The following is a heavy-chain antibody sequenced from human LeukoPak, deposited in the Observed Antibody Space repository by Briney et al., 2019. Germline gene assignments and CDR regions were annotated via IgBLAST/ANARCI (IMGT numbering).Heavy chain of an antibody. CDR3: VKDIGIEYSYGPDF. V-gene: IGHV3-9*01. D-gene: IGHD5-18*01. Sequence: GRSLRLPCAASGFIFDDYAMHWVRQAPGKGLEWVSGLSWNSGTIGYADSVKGRFTISRDNAKNSLYLQMSGLRAEDTAFYYCVKDIGIEYSYGPDFWGQGTLVTVSS. CDR1: GFIFDDYA. J-gene: IGHJ4*02. CDR2: LSWNSGTI.